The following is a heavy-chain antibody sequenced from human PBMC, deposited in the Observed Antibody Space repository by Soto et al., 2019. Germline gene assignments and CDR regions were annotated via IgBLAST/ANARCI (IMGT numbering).Heavy chain of an antibody. D-gene: IGHD2-15*01. Sequence: QVQLVQSGTEEKKPGASVKVSCKASGYTFTSYGMHWVRQAPGQRLEWMGWINAGNGNTKCSQKFQDRVTISRDTSGSTAYMELSSLRSEDTAVYYCARGESVVGDYWGQGTLVTVSS. CDR1: GYTFTSYG. CDR2: INAGNGNT. J-gene: IGHJ4*02. CDR3: ARGESVVGDY. V-gene: IGHV1-3*05.